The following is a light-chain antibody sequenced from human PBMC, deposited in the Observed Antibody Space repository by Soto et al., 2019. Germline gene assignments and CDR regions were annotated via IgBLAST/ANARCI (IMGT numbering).Light chain of an antibody. CDR3: TSSTTGSLYV. CDR2: KVT. V-gene: IGLV2-14*01. J-gene: IGLJ1*01. CDR1: SSDVGGSAY. Sequence: SVLTQPAAVSGARGQSISISCTGTSSDVGGSAYVSWYQQFPGNVPSLLIYKVTNRPSGVSYRFSGSKSGNTASLTISGLQAEDEADYFCTSSTTGSLYVFGTGTKVTV.